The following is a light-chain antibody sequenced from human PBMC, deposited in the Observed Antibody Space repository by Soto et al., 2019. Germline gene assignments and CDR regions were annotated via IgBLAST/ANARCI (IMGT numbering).Light chain of an antibody. Sequence: DIQMTQSPSTVSASVGERVTITCRASRSISRRLAWYQQKQGKAPYLVMYDASTLHRGVPSRFSGSGFGTEFTLTINSLQPDDFATYYCQYYSFYPTCGPGTKVEI. CDR2: DAS. J-gene: IGKJ1*01. CDR1: RSISRR. V-gene: IGKV1-5*01. CDR3: QYYSFYPT.